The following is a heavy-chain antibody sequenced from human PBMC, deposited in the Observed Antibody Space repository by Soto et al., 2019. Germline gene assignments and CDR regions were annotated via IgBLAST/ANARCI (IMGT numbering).Heavy chain of an antibody. Sequence: TSETMCLTCTVSGGSISSRSHYWCWVRQPPGKGLEWIGSLSYTGSPSYNPSLKNRVTISVDTSENQLSLKLDSVSAADTASYYCERLFWGITGTPGRRVGWFDPWGQGTLVTVS. CDR1: GGSISSRSHY. V-gene: IGHV4-39*01. D-gene: IGHD1-20*01. CDR2: LSYTGSP. CDR3: ERLFWGITGTPGRRVGWFDP. J-gene: IGHJ5*02.